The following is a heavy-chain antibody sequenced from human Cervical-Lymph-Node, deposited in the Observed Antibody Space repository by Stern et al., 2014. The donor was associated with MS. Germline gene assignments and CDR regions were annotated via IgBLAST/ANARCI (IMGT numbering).Heavy chain of an antibody. CDR2: IFPGGSDI. CDR1: GYTFTSYW. CDR3: ARQRYFDY. Sequence: EVQLVQSGPEVKRPGESLKISCQASGYTFTSYWIGWVRQMPGKGLEWIAIIFPGGSDIRYSPSFQGQVTISADKSSSTAYLQWNNLKALDTAIYYCARQRYFDYWGQGTLVTVSS. J-gene: IGHJ4*02. V-gene: IGHV5-51*01.